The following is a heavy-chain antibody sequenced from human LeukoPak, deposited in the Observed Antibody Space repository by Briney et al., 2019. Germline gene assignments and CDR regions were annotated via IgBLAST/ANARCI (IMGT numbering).Heavy chain of an antibody. CDR1: GFTFSSYE. J-gene: IGHJ6*02. CDR3: AREVRDIVVVPAVRDYYGMDV. V-gene: IGHV3-48*03. CDR2: ISSSGSTI. Sequence: PGGSLRLSCAASGFTFSSYEMNWVRQAPGKGLEWVSYISSSGSTIYYADSVKGRFTISRDNAKNSLYLQMNSLRAEDTAVYYCAREVRDIVVVPAVRDYYGMDVWGQGTTVTVSS. D-gene: IGHD2-2*01.